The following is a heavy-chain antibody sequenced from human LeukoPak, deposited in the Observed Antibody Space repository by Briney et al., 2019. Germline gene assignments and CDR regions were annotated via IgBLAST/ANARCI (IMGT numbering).Heavy chain of an antibody. J-gene: IGHJ4*02. CDR3: ARVSGYSGYVELDY. D-gene: IGHD5-12*01. Sequence: PSDTLSLPCAVSGGSISSYYWSWIRQPPGKGLEGIGYIYYSGSTNYNPSLKSRVTISVDTSKNQFSLKLSSVTAADTAVYYCARVSGYSGYVELDYWGQGTLVTVSS. CDR1: GGSISSYY. CDR2: IYYSGST. V-gene: IGHV4-59*07.